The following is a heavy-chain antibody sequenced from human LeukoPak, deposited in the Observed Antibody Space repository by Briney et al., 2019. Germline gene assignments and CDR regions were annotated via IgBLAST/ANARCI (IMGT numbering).Heavy chain of an antibody. J-gene: IGHJ3*02. CDR1: GGSISSYY. D-gene: IGHD2-2*01. V-gene: IGHV4-59*12. CDR2: IYYSGST. Sequence: PSETLSLACTGSGGSISSYYWSWIRQPPGKGLEGIGYIYYSGSTNYNPSLKTRVTISVDTSKNQFSLKLSSVTAADTAVYYCARDHSTNCYDIWGQGTMVTVSS. CDR3: ARDHSTNCYDI.